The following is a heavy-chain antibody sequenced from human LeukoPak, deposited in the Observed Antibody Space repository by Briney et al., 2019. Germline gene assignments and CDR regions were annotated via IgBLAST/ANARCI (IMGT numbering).Heavy chain of an antibody. J-gene: IGHJ4*02. CDR2: IIPILGIA. CDR3: ARGQQLHYFDY. Sequence: SVKVSCKASGGTFSSYAISWGRQAPGQGLEWMGRIIPILGIANYAQKFQGRVTITADKSTSTAYMELSSLRSEDTAVYYCARGQQLHYFDYWGQGTLVTVSS. D-gene: IGHD6-13*01. CDR1: GGTFSSYA. V-gene: IGHV1-69*04.